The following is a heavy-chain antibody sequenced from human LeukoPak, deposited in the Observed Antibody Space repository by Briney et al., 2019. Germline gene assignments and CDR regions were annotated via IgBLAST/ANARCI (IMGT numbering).Heavy chain of an antibody. Sequence: KSGGSLRLSCVASGFTFSNYGMHWVRQPPGKGLEWIWEIYHSGSTNYNPSLKSRVTISLDKSKNQFSLKLSSVTAADTAVYYCARYRRGAVVVPGADWYFDLWGRGTLVTVSS. CDR1: SGFTFSNYG. CDR2: IYHSGST. D-gene: IGHD2-2*01. J-gene: IGHJ2*01. CDR3: ARYRRGAVVVPGADWYFDL. V-gene: IGHV4-4*02.